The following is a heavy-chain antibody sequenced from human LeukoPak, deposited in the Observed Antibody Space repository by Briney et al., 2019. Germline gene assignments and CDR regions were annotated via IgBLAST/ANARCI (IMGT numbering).Heavy chain of an antibody. V-gene: IGHV3-23*01. CDR3: AKDVVRYFDWSLFDY. J-gene: IGHJ4*02. CDR2: ISGSGGST. Sequence: GGSLRLSCAAAGFTFSSYAMSWVRQAPGKGMAWDSAISGSGGSTYYADSVKGRFTIYRDNSKNTLYLQMSSLRAEDTALYYCAKDVVRYFDWSLFDYWGQGTLVTVSS. CDR1: GFTFSSYA. D-gene: IGHD3-9*01.